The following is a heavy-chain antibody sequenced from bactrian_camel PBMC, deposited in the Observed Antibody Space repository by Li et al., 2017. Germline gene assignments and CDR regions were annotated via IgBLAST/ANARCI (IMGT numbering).Heavy chain of an antibody. CDR1: GFDFSGYY. J-gene: IGHJ7*01. D-gene: IGHD6*01. Sequence: HVQLVESGGDLVQPGGSLRLSCSASGFDFSGYYITWVRQAPGKGLEWVPSAQGRFTISRDNAKSTVYLQMSDLKPEDTAVYYCARECGSSWYYGMDYWGKGTQVTVS. V-gene: IGHV3-2*01.